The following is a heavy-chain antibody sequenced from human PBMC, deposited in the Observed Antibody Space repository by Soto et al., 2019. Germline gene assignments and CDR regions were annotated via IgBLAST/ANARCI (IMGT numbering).Heavy chain of an antibody. CDR2: VSGSGGGT. D-gene: IGHD2-2*01. CDR3: AKGHQKVSDTDAFDI. Sequence: GSLRLSCAASGFTFSSHAMSWVRQAPGKGLEWVSAVSGSGGGTYYADSVKGRFTISRDNSKNTLYLQMNNLRAEDTAIYYCAKGHQKVSDTDAFDIWGPGTMVTASS. CDR1: GFTFSSHA. V-gene: IGHV3-23*01. J-gene: IGHJ3*02.